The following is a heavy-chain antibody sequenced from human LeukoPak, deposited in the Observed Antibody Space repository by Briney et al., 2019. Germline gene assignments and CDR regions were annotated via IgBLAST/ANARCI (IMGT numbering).Heavy chain of an antibody. V-gene: IGHV4-59*12. CDR2: IYYSGST. D-gene: IGHD6-19*01. Sequence: SETLSLTCTVSGGSISRYYWSWIRQPPGRGLEWIGYIYYSGSTNYNPSLKSRVTISVDTSKNQFSLKLSSVTAADTAVYYCVMHRVAGTAFDYWGQGTLVTVSS. CDR3: VMHRVAGTAFDY. J-gene: IGHJ4*02. CDR1: GGSISRYY.